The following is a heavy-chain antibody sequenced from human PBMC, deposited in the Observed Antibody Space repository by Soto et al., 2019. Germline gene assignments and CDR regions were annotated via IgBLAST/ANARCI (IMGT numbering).Heavy chain of an antibody. J-gene: IGHJ4*01. CDR1: GLTVSRTQ. Sequence: PGGSLRLSCAVSGLTVSRTQMSWVRQAPGEGLQWVSVIYSAGSTYYANAVKGRFTISRDISENKIFLELNGLTVDDTAVYYCARASEPEYSSSIFFDYWGRGTVVTVSS. CDR2: IYSAGST. CDR3: ARASEPEYSSSIFFDY. D-gene: IGHD6-6*01. V-gene: IGHV3-53*01.